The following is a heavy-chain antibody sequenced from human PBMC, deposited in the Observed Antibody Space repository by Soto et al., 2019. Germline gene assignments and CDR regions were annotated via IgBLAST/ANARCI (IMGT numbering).Heavy chain of an antibody. CDR3: ARTEVGGRSVTPGGWFNA. Sequence: QVTLKESGPVLVKPTETLTLTCTVSGFSLSNGRRGVSWIRQPPGKALEWLAHIFSNDEKRFNTSLKSRLSISKDTSKSQVVLIMTNVDPVDTAAYYCARTEVGGRSVTPGGWFNAWGEGTLVTVSS. CDR2: IFSNDEK. CDR1: GFSLSNGRRG. J-gene: IGHJ5*02. V-gene: IGHV2-26*01. D-gene: IGHD3-10*01.